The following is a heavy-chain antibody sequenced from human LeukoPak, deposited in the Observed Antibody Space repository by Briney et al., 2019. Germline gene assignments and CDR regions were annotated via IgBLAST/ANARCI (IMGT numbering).Heavy chain of an antibody. Sequence: SETLSLTCTVSGGSISSYYWSWIRQPPGKGLEWIGEINHSGSTNYNPSLKSRVTISVDTSKNQFSLKLSSVTAADTAVYYCARALMSYYYDSSGRTDAFDIWGQGTMVTVSS. CDR2: INHSGST. D-gene: IGHD3-22*01. V-gene: IGHV4-34*01. J-gene: IGHJ3*02. CDR1: GGSISSYY. CDR3: ARALMSYYYDSSGRTDAFDI.